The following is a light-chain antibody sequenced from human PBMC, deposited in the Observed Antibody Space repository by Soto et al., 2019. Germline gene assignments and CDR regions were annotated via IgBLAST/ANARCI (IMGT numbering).Light chain of an antibody. CDR1: QSISSY. J-gene: IGKJ5*01. Sequence: EIVLTQSPATLSLAPGERATLSCRSSQSISSYLDWYQQKRGQAPRLLIYDASKMATVIPARFSGSGSGTDFTLTISSLEPEDFAVYYCKQRGNLPITFGQGTRLEIK. CDR3: KQRGNLPIT. CDR2: DAS. V-gene: IGKV3-11*01.